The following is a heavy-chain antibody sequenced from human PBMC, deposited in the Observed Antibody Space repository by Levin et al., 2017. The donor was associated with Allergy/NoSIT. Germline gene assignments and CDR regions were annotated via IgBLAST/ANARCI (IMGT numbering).Heavy chain of an antibody. J-gene: IGHJ5*02. D-gene: IGHD6-13*01. V-gene: IGHV4-59*11. CDR2: VYYTGTA. CDR3: ARFGGYGTSWAVTGLDP. Sequence: GSLRLSCTVSSGSITDHYWNWVRQSPGKGLEWIGYVYYTGTATYNPSPESRITISLDKSKNQFSLKMTSVTAAATGVYYCARFGGYGTSWAVTGLDPWGQGTLVPVS. CDR1: SGSITDHY.